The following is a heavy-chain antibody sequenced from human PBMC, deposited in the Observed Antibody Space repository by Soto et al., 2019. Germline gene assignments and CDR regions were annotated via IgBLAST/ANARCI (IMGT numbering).Heavy chain of an antibody. J-gene: IGHJ4*02. Sequence: QVQLVQSGAEVKKPGASVKVSCKASGYIFTSYGISWVRQAPGEGLEWMGWISNYNGITNYAQKVQVRVTMTTDRSTSTAYMELRSLRSDDTAVYYCAESMGGSGTYVSWGQGTLFTVSS. CDR3: AESMGGSGTYVS. CDR1: GYIFTSYG. CDR2: ISNYNGIT. D-gene: IGHD3-10*01. V-gene: IGHV1-18*01.